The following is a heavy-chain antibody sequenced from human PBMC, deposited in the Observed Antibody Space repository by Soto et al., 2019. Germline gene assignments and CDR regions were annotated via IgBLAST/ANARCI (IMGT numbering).Heavy chain of an antibody. CDR2: IIPVFRSA. CDR1: GGTFNKFA. V-gene: IGHV1-69*01. Sequence: VQLVQSGAEVKKTGSSVKVSCKASGGTFNKFAFSWVRQAPGQGFEWMGGIIPVFRSANYAQRFRGRITITEDEYTSTVYLYLNDLRSDDTAVYYCASRYCSSDNCPLFYYFVDLWGLGTTVTVSS. CDR3: ASRYCSSDNCPLFYYFVDL. D-gene: IGHD2-8*02. J-gene: IGHJ6*02.